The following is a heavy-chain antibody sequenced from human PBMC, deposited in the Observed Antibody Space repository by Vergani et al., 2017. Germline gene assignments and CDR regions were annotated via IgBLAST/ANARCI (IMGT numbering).Heavy chain of an antibody. Sequence: QVQLVQSGAEVKKPGASVKVSCKASGYTFTSYAMHWVRQAPGQRLEWMGWINAGNGNTKYSQKFQGRVTITRDTSASTAYMELSSLRSEDTAVYYCARGLGQFVGHYFDYWGQGTLVTVSS. CDR1: GYTFTSYA. CDR2: INAGNGNT. V-gene: IGHV1-3*01. J-gene: IGHJ4*02. CDR3: ARGLGQFVGHYFDY. D-gene: IGHD3-10*01.